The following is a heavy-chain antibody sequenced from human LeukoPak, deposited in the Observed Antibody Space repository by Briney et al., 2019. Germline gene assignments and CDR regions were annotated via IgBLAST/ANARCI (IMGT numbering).Heavy chain of an antibody. Sequence: TGGSLRLSCAASGFTFSNFAMRWVRQAPGKRLEWVSGISSSGGSTYYADFVKGRFTVSRDNSKNTLYLQMSSLRAEDTAVYYCAKEGYYDSSGFDYWGQGTLVTVSS. CDR3: AKEGYYDSSGFDY. D-gene: IGHD3-22*01. J-gene: IGHJ4*02. CDR2: ISSSGGST. CDR1: GFTFSNFA. V-gene: IGHV3-23*01.